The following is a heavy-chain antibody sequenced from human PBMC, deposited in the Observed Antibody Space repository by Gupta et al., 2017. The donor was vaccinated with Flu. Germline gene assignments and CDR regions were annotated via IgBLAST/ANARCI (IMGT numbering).Heavy chain of an antibody. J-gene: IGHJ4*02. Sequence: EVQLVESGGGLVQPGGSLRLSCVASGFIFSGQDMNWVRQAPGRGLELISFISSRGDIYYGDTVRCRFTISRDNTKNSLYLQMSGLRDEDTALYYCARGHWDKWGQGTQVTVSS. CDR1: GFIFSGQD. V-gene: IGHV3-48*03. CDR2: ISSRGDI. D-gene: IGHD1-26*01. CDR3: ARGHWDK.